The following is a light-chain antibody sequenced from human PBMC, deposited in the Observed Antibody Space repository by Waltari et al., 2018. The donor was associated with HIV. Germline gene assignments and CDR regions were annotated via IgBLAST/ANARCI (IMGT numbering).Light chain of an antibody. Sequence: QSALPQPASVSGSPGQSITISCTGTTSDVGGYNYVSWYQQHPGKAPKLMIYDVSNLPSGVSPRFSGSKSDNTASLTISGLQAEDEADYFCSSYTTSSTMIFGGGTKLTVL. CDR3: SSYTTSSTMI. V-gene: IGLV2-14*03. CDR1: TSDVGGYNY. J-gene: IGLJ2*01. CDR2: DVS.